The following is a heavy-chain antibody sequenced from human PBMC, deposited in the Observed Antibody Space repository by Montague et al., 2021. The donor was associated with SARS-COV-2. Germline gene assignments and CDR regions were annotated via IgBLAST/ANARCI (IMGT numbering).Heavy chain of an antibody. CDR3: AGVQRITIFGVVTYFDY. V-gene: IGHV4-31*03. CDR2: IYYSGST. CDR1: GGSISSGGYY. D-gene: IGHD3-3*01. J-gene: IGHJ4*02. Sequence: TLSLTCTVSGGSISSGGYYWSWIRQHPGKGLEWIGYIYYSGSTYYNPSLKSRVTISVDTSKNQFSLKLSSVTAADTAVYYCAGVQRITIFGVVTYFDYWGQGTTVTVSS.